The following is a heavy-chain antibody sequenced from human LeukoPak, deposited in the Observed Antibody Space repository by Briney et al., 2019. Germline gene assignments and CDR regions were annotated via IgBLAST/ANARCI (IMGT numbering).Heavy chain of an antibody. V-gene: IGHV1-69*04. J-gene: IGHJ6*02. CDR2: IIPILGIA. Sequence: SVKVSCKASGGTFSSYAISWVRQPPGQGREWMGRIIPILGIANYAKKFQGRVTITADKSTSTAYMELSSLRSEDTAVYYCARSVYSAAATFYGMDVWGQGTTVTVSS. CDR3: ARSVYSAAATFYGMDV. CDR1: GGTFSSYA. D-gene: IGHD2-15*01.